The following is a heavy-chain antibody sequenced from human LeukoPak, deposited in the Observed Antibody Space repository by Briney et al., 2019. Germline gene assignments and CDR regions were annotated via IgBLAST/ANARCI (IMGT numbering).Heavy chain of an antibody. D-gene: IGHD3-22*01. CDR2: IYYSGST. CDR1: GGSISSSSYY. J-gene: IGHJ4*02. Sequence: SETLSLTCTVSGGSISSSSYYWGWIRQPPGKGLEWVGSIYYSGSTYYNPSLKGRVAISVDTSKNQFSLKLSSVTAADTAVYYCATLRSITVIVVVSPGLFDYWRQGTLVTVSS. V-gene: IGHV4-39*01. CDR3: ATLRSITVIVVVSPGLFDY.